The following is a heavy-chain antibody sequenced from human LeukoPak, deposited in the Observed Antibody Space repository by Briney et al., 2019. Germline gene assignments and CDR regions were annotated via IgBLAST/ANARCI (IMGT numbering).Heavy chain of an antibody. V-gene: IGHV4-39*07. CDR2: IYYSGNT. D-gene: IGHD3-10*01. J-gene: IGHJ4*02. CDR1: GFTFSSYE. Sequence: GSLRLSCTASGFTFSSYEMNWVRQAPGKGLEWIGSIYYSGNTYYNSSLKSRVTISLDTSKNQFSLNLFSVTAADTAMYYCTRANGYGSIDYWGQGTLVTVSS. CDR3: TRANGYGSIDY.